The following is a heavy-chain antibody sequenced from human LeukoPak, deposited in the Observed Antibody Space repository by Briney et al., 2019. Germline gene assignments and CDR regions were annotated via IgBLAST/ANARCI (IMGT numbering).Heavy chain of an antibody. Sequence: SETLSLTCTVSGGSISSSSYYWGWIRQPPGKGLEWIGSIYYSGSTYYNPSLKSRVTISVDTSKDQFSLKLSSVTAADTAVYYCATYSSSSTDAFDIWGQGTMVTVSP. J-gene: IGHJ3*02. D-gene: IGHD6-6*01. V-gene: IGHV4-39*07. CDR2: IYYSGST. CDR3: ATYSSSSTDAFDI. CDR1: GGSISSSSYY.